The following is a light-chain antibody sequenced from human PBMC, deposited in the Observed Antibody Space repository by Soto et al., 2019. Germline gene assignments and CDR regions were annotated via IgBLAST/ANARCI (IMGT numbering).Light chain of an antibody. CDR1: TNDIGSYNL. Sequence: QSALTQPASVSGSPGQSITISCTGSTNDIGSYNLVSWYQQHPGKAPKLMIYEVSNRPSGVSNRFSGSKSGNTASLTISGLQAEDEADYYCSSYTSSSTRVFGGGTKLTAL. J-gene: IGLJ2*01. CDR2: EVS. V-gene: IGLV2-14*02. CDR3: SSYTSSSTRV.